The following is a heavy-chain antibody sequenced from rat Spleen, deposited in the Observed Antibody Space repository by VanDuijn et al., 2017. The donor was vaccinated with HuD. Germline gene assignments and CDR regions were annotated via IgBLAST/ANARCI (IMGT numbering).Heavy chain of an antibody. CDR2: ISPSGVGT. CDR3: VRQETSGYSNWFTY. V-gene: IGHV5-19*01. D-gene: IGHD4-3*01. Sequence: EVQLVESDGGLVQPGRSLKLSCAASGFTFSNYGMHWIRQAPTRGLEWVASISPSGVGTSFRDSVKGRFTISRDNRKSTLYLQMDSLRSEETATYYCVRQETSGYSNWFTYWGQGTLVTVSS. CDR1: GFTFSNYG. J-gene: IGHJ3*01.